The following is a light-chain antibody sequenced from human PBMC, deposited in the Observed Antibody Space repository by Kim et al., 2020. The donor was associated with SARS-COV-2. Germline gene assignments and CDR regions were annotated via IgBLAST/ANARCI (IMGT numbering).Light chain of an antibody. CDR3: KQGYSTLLP. J-gene: IGKJ4*01. Sequence: DIQLTQSPSSLSASVGDRVTITCRVSQSISSYLNWYRQKPGKAPKFLIYAASNLQTGVPSRFSGSGSGTDFTLTISSLQPEDFATYYRKQGYSTLLPFGGGTKVDIK. CDR1: QSISSY. V-gene: IGKV1-39*01. CDR2: AAS.